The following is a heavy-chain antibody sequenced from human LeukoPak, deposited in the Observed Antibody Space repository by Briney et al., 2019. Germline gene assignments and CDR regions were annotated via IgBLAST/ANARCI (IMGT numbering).Heavy chain of an antibody. J-gene: IGHJ4*02. D-gene: IGHD3-22*01. CDR1: GYTFTSYS. CDR2: ISAYNGST. CDR3: ARTNVYYYDSSDYYPYFDY. Sequence: ASVKVSCKASGYTFTSYSIRWVRQAPGQGLEWMGWISAYNGSTNYAQKLQGRVTMTTDTSTSTAYMELRSLRSDDTAVYYCARTNVYYYDSSDYYPYFDYWGQGTLVTVSS. V-gene: IGHV1-18*01.